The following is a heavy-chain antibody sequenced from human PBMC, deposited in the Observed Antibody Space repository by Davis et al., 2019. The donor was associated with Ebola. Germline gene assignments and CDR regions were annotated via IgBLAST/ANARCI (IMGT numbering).Heavy chain of an antibody. CDR1: GFTFSSYA. CDR2: ISGSGGST. V-gene: IGHV3-23*01. J-gene: IGHJ4*02. D-gene: IGHD1-1*01. Sequence: GSLRLSCAASGFTFSSYAMSWVRQAPGKGLEWVSAISGSGGSTYYADSVKGRFTISRDNSKNTLYLQMNSLRAEDTAVYYCAKDVGTTGTTGWFYFDYWGQGTLVTVSS. CDR3: AKDVGTTGTTGWFYFDY.